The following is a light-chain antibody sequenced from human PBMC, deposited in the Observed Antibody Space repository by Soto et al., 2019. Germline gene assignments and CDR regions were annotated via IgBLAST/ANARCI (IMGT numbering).Light chain of an antibody. CDR3: QNRSDWPPHT. V-gene: IGKV3-11*01. CDR1: QSVSSY. J-gene: IGKJ2*01. Sequence: EIVLTQSPATLSLSPGERATLSCRASQSVSSYLAWYQQKPGQAPRLLIYDASNRATGIPARFSGSGSATDCTLNTSSLEPEHLAVYYCQNRSDWPPHTFGQGTKLEIK. CDR2: DAS.